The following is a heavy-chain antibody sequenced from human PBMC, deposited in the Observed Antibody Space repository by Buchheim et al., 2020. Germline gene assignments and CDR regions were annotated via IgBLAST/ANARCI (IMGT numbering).Heavy chain of an antibody. CDR2: IYWDDDK. V-gene: IGHV2-5*02. J-gene: IGHJ4*02. CDR3: AHSPWEGYGDYYFDY. CDR1: GFSLSTSGVG. Sequence: QITLKESGPTLVKPTQTLTLTCTFSGFSLSTSGVGVGWIRQPPGKALEWLALIYWDDDKRYSPSLKSRITITKDTSKNQVVLTMTKMDPVDTATYYCAHSPWEGYGDYYFDYWGQGTL. D-gene: IGHD4-17*01.